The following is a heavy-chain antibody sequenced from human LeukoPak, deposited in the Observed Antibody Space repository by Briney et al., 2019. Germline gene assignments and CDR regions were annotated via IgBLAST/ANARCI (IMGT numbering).Heavy chain of an antibody. V-gene: IGHV4-39*01. CDR2: IYHSGST. CDR3: ARRSEFDNTHYHYFDY. Sequence: SATLSLTCTVSGGSIDSRSYYWDWNRQAPGKGLEWLGTIYHSGSTEYNPSLKSRVAISVDTSKNQFSLILHSVAAADTAVYYCARRSEFDNTHYHYFDYWGQGALVTVSS. CDR1: GGSIDSRSYY. D-gene: IGHD2-15*01. J-gene: IGHJ4*02.